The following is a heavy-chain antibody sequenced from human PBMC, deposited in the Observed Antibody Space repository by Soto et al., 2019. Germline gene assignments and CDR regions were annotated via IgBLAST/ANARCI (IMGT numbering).Heavy chain of an antibody. CDR1: GGSISSGDYY. CDR2: IYYSGST. J-gene: IGHJ2*01. D-gene: IGHD5-18*01. Sequence: QVQLQESGPGLVKPSQTLSLTCTVSGGSISSGDYYWSWIRQPPGKGLEWIGYIYYSGSTYYNPSLKSRVTISVDTSKNQFSLKLSSVTAADTAVYYCARVEGGERGYSYGWYFDLWGRGTLVTVSS. CDR3: ARVEGGERGYSYGWYFDL. V-gene: IGHV4-30-4*01.